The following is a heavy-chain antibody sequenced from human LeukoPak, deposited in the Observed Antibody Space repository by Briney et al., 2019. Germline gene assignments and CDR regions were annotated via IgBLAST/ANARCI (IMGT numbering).Heavy chain of an antibody. D-gene: IGHD6-6*01. V-gene: IGHV4-39*01. Sequence: SEILSLTCTVSGGSITNSHFFWSWVRRPPGKGLGWIGSISYSWRTFYNPSLRSRVTIYVESSRNQFSLRLNSVTAADTAVYYCARHSEEDGSNPKPLDYWGRGTLVTVSS. J-gene: IGHJ4*02. CDR1: GGSITNSHFF. CDR3: ARHSEEDGSNPKPLDY. CDR2: ISYSWRT.